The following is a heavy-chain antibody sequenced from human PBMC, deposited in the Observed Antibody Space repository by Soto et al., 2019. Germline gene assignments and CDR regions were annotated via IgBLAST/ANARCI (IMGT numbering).Heavy chain of an antibody. CDR2: IIPIFGTA. J-gene: IGHJ6*02. Sequence: GASVKVSCKASGGTFSSYAISWVRQAPGQGLEWMGGIIPIFGTANYAQKFQGRVTITADESTSTAYMELSSLRSEDMAVYYCARDEVPAAMRDPYYYYGMDVWGQGTTVTVSS. CDR3: ARDEVPAAMRDPYYYYGMDV. V-gene: IGHV1-69*13. CDR1: GGTFSSYA. D-gene: IGHD2-2*01.